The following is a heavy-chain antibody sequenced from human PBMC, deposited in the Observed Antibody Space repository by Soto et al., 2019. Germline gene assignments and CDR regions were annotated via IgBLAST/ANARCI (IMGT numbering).Heavy chain of an antibody. CDR1: GGSFSGYF. V-gene: IGHV4-34*01. CDR3: ARYDYGGNSVFAAFDT. CDR2: INHSGST. J-gene: IGHJ3*02. Sequence: PSETLSLTCAVYGGSFSGYFWSWIRQPPGKGLEWIGEINHSGSTNYNPSLKSRVTISVDTSKNQFSLKLSSVTAADTAVYYCARYDYGGNSVFAAFDTWGQGTMVTVSS. D-gene: IGHD4-17*01.